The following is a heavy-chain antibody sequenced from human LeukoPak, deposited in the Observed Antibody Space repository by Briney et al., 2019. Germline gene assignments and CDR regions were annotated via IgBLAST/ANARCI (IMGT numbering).Heavy chain of an antibody. CDR3: ARGPKYYDFWSGSRPGAFDI. D-gene: IGHD3-3*01. CDR1: GGTFSSYA. CDR2: IIPIFGTA. Sequence: SVKVSCKASGGTFSSYAISWVRQAPGQGLEWMGGIIPIFGTANYAQKFQGRVTITTDESTSTAYMELSSLRSEDTAVYYCARGPKYYDFWSGSRPGAFDIWGQGTMVTVSS. J-gene: IGHJ3*02. V-gene: IGHV1-69*05.